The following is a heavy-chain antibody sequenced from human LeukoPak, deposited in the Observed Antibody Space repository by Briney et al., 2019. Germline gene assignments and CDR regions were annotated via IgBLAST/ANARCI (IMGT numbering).Heavy chain of an antibody. Sequence: GESLKISCKGSGYSFTSYWIGWVRQMPGKGLEWMGIIYPADSDTRYSPSFQGQVTISADKSISTAYVQWSSLKASDSAIYYCATAVAQTHAFDFWGQGTMVTVSS. D-gene: IGHD4-23*01. CDR3: ATAVAQTHAFDF. CDR1: GYSFTSYW. CDR2: IYPADSDT. J-gene: IGHJ3*01. V-gene: IGHV5-51*01.